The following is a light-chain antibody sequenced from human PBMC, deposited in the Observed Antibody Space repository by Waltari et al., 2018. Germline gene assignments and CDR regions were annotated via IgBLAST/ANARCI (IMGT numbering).Light chain of an antibody. J-gene: IGKJ1*01. CDR1: QSISRY. Sequence: EIMLTQSPGTLSLSPGERATLSCRASQSISRYLAWYQHKPGQAPRLLIYDASSRATGIPDRFSGSGSGTDFSLTISRLGPEDFAVYCCQKYGALPATFGQGTKVEIK. V-gene: IGKV3-20*01. CDR3: QKYGALPAT. CDR2: DAS.